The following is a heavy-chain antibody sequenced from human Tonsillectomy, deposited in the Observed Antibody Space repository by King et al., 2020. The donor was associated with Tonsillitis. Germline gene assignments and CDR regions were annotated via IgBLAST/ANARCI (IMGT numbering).Heavy chain of an antibody. V-gene: IGHV1-69*04. CDR1: GGTSSNYA. D-gene: IGHD6-19*01. CDR2: IIPTLDIA. CDR3: ARGYYRSGWYIRDY. Sequence: QLVQSGAEVKKPGSSVKVSCKASGGTSSNYAISWVRQAPGQGLEWMGRIIPTLDIANYAQKFQGRVTITADKSTTTAYMALSSLRSEDTAVYYCARGYYRSGWYIRDYWGQGTLVTVSS. J-gene: IGHJ4*02.